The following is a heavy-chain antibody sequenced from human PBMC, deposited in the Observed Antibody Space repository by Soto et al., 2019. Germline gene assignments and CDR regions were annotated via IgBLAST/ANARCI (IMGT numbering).Heavy chain of an antibody. CDR3: ARENRVYDFWSGYSYFQH. V-gene: IGHV1-46*01. CDR2: INPSGGST. J-gene: IGHJ1*01. CDR1: GYTFTSYY. D-gene: IGHD3-3*01. Sequence: ASVTVSCQASGYTFTSYYMHWVRQAPGQGLEWMGIINPSGGSTSYAQKFQGRVTMTRDTSTSTVYMELSSLRSEDTAVYYCARENRVYDFWSGYSYFQHWGQGTLVTVSS.